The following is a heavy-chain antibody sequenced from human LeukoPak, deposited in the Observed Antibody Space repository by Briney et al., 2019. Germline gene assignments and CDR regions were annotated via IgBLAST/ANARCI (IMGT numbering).Heavy chain of an antibody. CDR3: TGNYYGSGSYADFDY. V-gene: IGHV3-73*01. D-gene: IGHD3-10*01. Sequence: GGSLRLSCAASGFTFSGSALHWVRQASGKGLEWVGRIRSTANGYATAYAASVKGRFTISRDDSKNTAYLQMDSLKTKDTAVYYCTGNYYGSGSYADFDYWGQGTLVTVSS. J-gene: IGHJ4*02. CDR2: IRSTANGYAT. CDR1: GFTFSGSA.